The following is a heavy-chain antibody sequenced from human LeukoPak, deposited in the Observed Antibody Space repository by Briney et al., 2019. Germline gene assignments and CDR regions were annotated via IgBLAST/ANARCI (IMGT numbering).Heavy chain of an antibody. CDR3: ARDGGDAFDI. V-gene: IGHV1-69*05. J-gene: IGHJ3*02. Sequence: SVKVSCKASGGTFSSYAISWVRQAPGQGLEWMGGIIPIFGTANYAQKFQGRVTITTDESTSTAYMELSSLRSEDTAVYYGARDGGDAFDIWGQGTMVTVSS. CDR1: GGTFSSYA. CDR2: IIPIFGTA.